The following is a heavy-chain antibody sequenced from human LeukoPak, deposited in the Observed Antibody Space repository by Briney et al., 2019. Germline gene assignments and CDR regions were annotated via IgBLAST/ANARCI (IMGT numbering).Heavy chain of an antibody. CDR2: IIPIFGTA. J-gene: IGHJ5*02. CDR3: ARYRPADDWFDP. CDR1: GGTFSSYA. V-gene: IGHV1-69*05. Sequence: SVKVSCKASGGTFSSYAIGWVRQAPGQGLEWMGGIIPIFGTANYAQKFQGRVTITTDESTSTAYMELSSLRSEDTAVYYCARYRPADDWFDPWGQGTLVTVSS.